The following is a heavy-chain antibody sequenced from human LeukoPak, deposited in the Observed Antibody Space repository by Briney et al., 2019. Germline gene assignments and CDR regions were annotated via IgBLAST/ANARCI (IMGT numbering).Heavy chain of an antibody. D-gene: IGHD5-18*01. J-gene: IGHJ4*02. Sequence: PGGSLRLSCAASGFTLSNHDMHWVRQATGKGLEWVSAIGTAVTADRTYYAASVKGRFTISRDNSRNTVYLQMNSLRAEDTAVYYCANDLGWIQLNLGRGQGTLVTVSS. CDR3: ANDLGWIQLNLG. V-gene: IGHV3-13*01. CDR2: IGTAVTADRT. CDR1: GFTLSNHD.